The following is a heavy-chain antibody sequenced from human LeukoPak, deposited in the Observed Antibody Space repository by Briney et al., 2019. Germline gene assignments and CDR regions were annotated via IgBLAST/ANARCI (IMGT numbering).Heavy chain of an antibody. CDR1: VYTFTIYG. J-gene: IGHJ4*02. CDR2: ICVYNGNT. CDR3: AGFYGAARVTNCDY. Sequence: ASVTLSCTASVYTFTIYGNCWGRHAHAPGHGLKGFICVYNGNTNYAQTLQGRVTMTTDTTTSTAYMELRSLSSDGAAGYYCAGFYGAARVTNCDYWGQGTLVTVSS. V-gene: IGHV1-18*01. D-gene: IGHD5-18*01.